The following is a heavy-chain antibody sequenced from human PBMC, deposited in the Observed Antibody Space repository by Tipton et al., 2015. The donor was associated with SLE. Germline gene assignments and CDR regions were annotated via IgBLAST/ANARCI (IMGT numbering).Heavy chain of an antibody. CDR1: GGSISSYY. D-gene: IGHD3-3*01. CDR2: IYTSGTT. CDR3: ARRYYSFWSGFSHAFDI. V-gene: IGHV4-4*09. J-gene: IGHJ3*02. Sequence: LRLSCTVSGGSISSYYWSWIRQPPGKGLEWIGHIYTSGTTYYNPSLKSRVSISADTSKNQFSLKLTSMTAADTAVYYCARRYYSFWSGFSHAFDIWGQGTMVTVSS.